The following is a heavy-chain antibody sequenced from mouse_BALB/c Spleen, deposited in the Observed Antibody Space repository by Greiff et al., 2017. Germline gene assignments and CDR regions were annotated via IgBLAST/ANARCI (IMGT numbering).Heavy chain of an antibody. V-gene: IGHV5-9-3*01. Sequence: EVQVVESGGGLVKPGGSLKLSCAASGFTFSSYAMSWVRQIPEKRLEWVATISSGGSYTYYPDSVKGRFTISRDNAKNTLYLQMSSLRSEDTAMYYGARQEYAMDYWGQGTSVTVSS. CDR1: GFTFSSYA. CDR3: ARQEYAMDY. CDR2: ISSGGSYT. J-gene: IGHJ4*01.